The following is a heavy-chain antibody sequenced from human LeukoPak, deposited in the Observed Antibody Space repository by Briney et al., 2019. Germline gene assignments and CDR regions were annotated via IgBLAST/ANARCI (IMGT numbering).Heavy chain of an antibody. CDR1: GGSINSYY. Sequence: PSETLSLTCTVSGGSINSYYWSWIRQPPGKGLEWIGYIYDSGSTNYNPSLKSRVTISVDTSKNQFSLKLSSVTAADTAVYYCARVLGSGSSSPSGLDYWGQGTLVTVSS. CDR3: ARVLGSGSSSPSGLDY. D-gene: IGHD6-6*01. J-gene: IGHJ4*02. V-gene: IGHV4-59*01. CDR2: IYDSGST.